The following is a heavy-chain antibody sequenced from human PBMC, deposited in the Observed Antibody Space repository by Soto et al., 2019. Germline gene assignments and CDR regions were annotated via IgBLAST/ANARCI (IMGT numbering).Heavy chain of an antibody. J-gene: IGHJ4*01. CDR1: GGSISGYY. Sequence: SETLSLTCTVSGGSISGYYWSWIRQAPGKGLEWIGYIYYSGSTKYNPSLKSRLTISADTSKNHFSLNLTSVTAADTAVYYCARAAHTRGWYFDYWGQGTLVTVSS. D-gene: IGHD6-19*01. V-gene: IGHV4-59*01. CDR2: IYYSGST. CDR3: ARAAHTRGWYFDY.